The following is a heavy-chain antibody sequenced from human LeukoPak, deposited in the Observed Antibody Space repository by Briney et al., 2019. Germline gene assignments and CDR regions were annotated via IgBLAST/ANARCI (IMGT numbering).Heavy chain of an antibody. CDR2: ISAYNGNT. D-gene: IGHD3-3*01. CDR3: ARDQDFWSGYYYYGMDV. Sequence: EASVKVSCKASGYTFTSYGISWVRQAPGQGLEWMGWISAYNGNTNYAQKLQGRVTMTTDTSTSTAYMEPRSLRSDDTAAYYCARDQDFWSGYYYYGMDVWGQGTTVTVSS. J-gene: IGHJ6*02. CDR1: GYTFTSYG. V-gene: IGHV1-18*01.